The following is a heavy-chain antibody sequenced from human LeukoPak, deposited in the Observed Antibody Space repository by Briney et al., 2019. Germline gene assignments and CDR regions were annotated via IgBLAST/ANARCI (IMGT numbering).Heavy chain of an antibody. CDR2: IIPIFGTA. CDR3: ARSLRYYGSGSYPLNWFDP. CDR1: GGTFSSYA. Sequence: SVKVSCKASGGTFSSYAISWVRQAPGRGLEWMGRIIPIFGTANYAQKFQGRVTITADKSTSTAYMELSSLRSEDTAVYYCARSLRYYGSGSYPLNWFDPWGQGTLVTVSS. D-gene: IGHD3-10*01. V-gene: IGHV1-69*06. J-gene: IGHJ5*02.